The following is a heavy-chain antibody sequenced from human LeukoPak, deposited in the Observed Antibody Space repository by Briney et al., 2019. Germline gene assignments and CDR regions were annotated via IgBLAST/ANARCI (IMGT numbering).Heavy chain of an antibody. CDR2: IYYSGST. V-gene: IGHV4-39*07. CDR3: ARDSDGGNRPNWFDP. J-gene: IGHJ5*02. CDR1: GGSISSSSYY. D-gene: IGHD2/OR15-2a*01. Sequence: PSETLSLTCTVSGGSISSSSYYWGWIRQPPGKGLEWIGSIYYSGSTYYNPSLKSRVTISVDTSKNQFSLKLSSVTAADTAVYYCARDSDGGNRPNWFDPWGQGTLVTVSS.